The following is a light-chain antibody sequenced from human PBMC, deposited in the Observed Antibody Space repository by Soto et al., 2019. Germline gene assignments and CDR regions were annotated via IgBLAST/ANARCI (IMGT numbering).Light chain of an antibody. Sequence: EIVLTQSPATLSSSPGERATPSCRASQSVSSYLAWYQQKPGQAPSLLFFGAYIRATGITDRFSGSGSGTDFTLTISRLEPEDFAVYYCHQYGSSPGTFGQGTKVDIK. CDR2: GAY. V-gene: IGKV3-20*01. CDR3: HQYGSSPGT. CDR1: QSVSSY. J-gene: IGKJ1*01.